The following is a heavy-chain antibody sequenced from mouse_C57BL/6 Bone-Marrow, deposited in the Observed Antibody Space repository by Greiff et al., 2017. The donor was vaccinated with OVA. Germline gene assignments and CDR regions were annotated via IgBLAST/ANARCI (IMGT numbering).Heavy chain of an antibody. CDR1: GFTFSSYG. V-gene: IGHV5-6*01. D-gene: IGHD1-1*01. CDR2: ISSGGSYT. J-gene: IGHJ3*01. CDR3: ARRSYYYGSPPFAY. Sequence: EVQLVESGGDLVKPGGSLKLSCAASGFTFSSYGMSWVRQTPDKRLEWVATISSGGSYTYYPDSVKGRFTISRDNAKNTLYLQMSSLKSEDTAMYYCARRSYYYGSPPFAYWGQGTLVTVSA.